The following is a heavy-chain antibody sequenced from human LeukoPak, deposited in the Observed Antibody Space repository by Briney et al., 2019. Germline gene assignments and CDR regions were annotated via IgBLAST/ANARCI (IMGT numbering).Heavy chain of an antibody. Sequence: PGGSLRLSCAAPGFTFSSYAMSWVRQAPGKGLEWVSAISGSGGSTYYADSVKGRFTISRDNSKNTLYLQMNSLRAEDTAVYYCASTPGEGVPLHYFDYWGQGTLVTVSS. CDR2: ISGSGGST. CDR1: GFTFSSYA. V-gene: IGHV3-23*01. J-gene: IGHJ4*02. CDR3: ASTPGEGVPLHYFDY. D-gene: IGHD3-16*01.